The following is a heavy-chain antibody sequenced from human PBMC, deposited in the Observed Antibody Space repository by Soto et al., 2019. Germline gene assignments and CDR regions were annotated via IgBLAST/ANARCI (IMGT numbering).Heavy chain of an antibody. CDR2: ISSSSSTI. D-gene: IGHD2-15*01. V-gene: IGHV3-48*01. CDR1: GFTFSSYS. Sequence: PGGSLRLSCAASGFTFSSYSMNWVRQAPGKGLEWVSYISSSSSTIYYADSVKGRFTISRDNAKNSLYLQMNSLRAEDTAVYYCATGNVVVVAATQYFQHWGQGTLVTVSS. CDR3: ATGNVVVVAATQYFQH. J-gene: IGHJ1*01.